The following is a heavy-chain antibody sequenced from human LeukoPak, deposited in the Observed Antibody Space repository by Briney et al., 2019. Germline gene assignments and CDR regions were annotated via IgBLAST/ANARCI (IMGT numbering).Heavy chain of an antibody. Sequence: ASVKVSCKASGYTFTDYYVHWVRLVPGQGLEWMGRISPNSGATNYAEKFRGRVTMARDTSINTAYMEMSSLRSDDTAVYYCARDLWGWGSDYLDYWGQGTLVTASS. J-gene: IGHJ4*02. CDR2: ISPNSGAT. CDR1: GYTFTDYY. CDR3: ARDLWGWGSDYLDY. D-gene: IGHD4/OR15-4a*01. V-gene: IGHV1-2*06.